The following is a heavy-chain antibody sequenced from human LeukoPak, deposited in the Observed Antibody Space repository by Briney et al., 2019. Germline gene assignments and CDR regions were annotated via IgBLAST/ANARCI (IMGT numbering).Heavy chain of an antibody. Sequence: GGSLRLSCAASGFTFSSYAMHWVRQAPSKGLEWVAVMSYDGSNKYYADSVKGRFTISRDNSKNTLYLQMNSLRAEDTAVYYCARDRHKESGGYFDYWGQGTLVTVSS. CDR3: ARDRHKESGGYFDY. D-gene: IGHD3-10*01. V-gene: IGHV3-30-3*01. CDR1: GFTFSSYA. CDR2: MSYDGSNK. J-gene: IGHJ4*02.